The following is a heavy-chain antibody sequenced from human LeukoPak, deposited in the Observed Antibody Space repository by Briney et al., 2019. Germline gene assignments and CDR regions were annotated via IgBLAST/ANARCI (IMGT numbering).Heavy chain of an antibody. CDR1: GYTFTSYD. D-gene: IGHD3-10*01. CDR3: ARERVGELGFNYYYYGMDV. J-gene: IGHJ6*02. V-gene: IGHV1-8*01. CDR2: MNPNSGNT. Sequence: ASVKVSCKASGYTFTSYDINWVRQATGQGLEWMGWMNPNSGNTGYAQKFQGRVTMTRNTSISTAYMELSSLRSEDTAVYYCARERVGELGFNYYYYGMDVWGQGTTVTVSS.